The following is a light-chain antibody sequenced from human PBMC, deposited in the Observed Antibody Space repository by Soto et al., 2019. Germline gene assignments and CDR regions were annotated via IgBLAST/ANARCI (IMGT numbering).Light chain of an antibody. J-gene: IGKJ1*01. Sequence: DIQMTQSPSTLSASVGDRVTITCRASQSISSWLAWYQQKPGNAPKLLIYKASSLESGVPARCSGRGSGTDFTLTISSLQPEYFAPYSCQQSDSTPCPFGPVTKVDI. CDR3: QQSDSTPCP. CDR1: QSISSW. CDR2: KAS. V-gene: IGKV1-5*03.